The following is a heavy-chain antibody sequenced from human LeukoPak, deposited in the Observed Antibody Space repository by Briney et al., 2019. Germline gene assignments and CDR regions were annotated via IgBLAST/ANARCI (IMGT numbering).Heavy chain of an antibody. D-gene: IGHD2-15*01. CDR2: ITSAGDR. CDR3: AREACNGNSCYLLDY. V-gene: IGHV3-13*01. Sequence: PGGSLRLSCAASGFTFSTYGMHWVRQATGKGLEWVSTITSAGDRYYPGSVKGRFTISRENAKNSLYLQMDSLRAGDTAVYYCAREACNGNSCYLLDYWGQGTLVTVSS. CDR1: GFTFSTYG. J-gene: IGHJ4*02.